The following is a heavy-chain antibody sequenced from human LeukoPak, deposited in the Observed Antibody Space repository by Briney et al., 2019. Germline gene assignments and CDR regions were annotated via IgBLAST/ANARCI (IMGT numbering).Heavy chain of an antibody. J-gene: IGHJ4*02. CDR3: ARHNILLSTNY. V-gene: IGHV4-34*01. D-gene: IGHD5-24*01. Sequence: SETLSLTCTVFGGSISSYYWSWIRQPPGKGLEWIGEINHSGSTNYNPSLKSRVTISVDTSKNQFSLKLSSVTAADTAVYYCARHNILLSTNYWGQGTLVTVSS. CDR1: GGSISSYY. CDR2: INHSGST.